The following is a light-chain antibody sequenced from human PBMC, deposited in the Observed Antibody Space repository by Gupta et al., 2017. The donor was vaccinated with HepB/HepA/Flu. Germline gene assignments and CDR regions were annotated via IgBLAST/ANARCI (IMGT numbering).Light chain of an antibody. CDR1: QSISDY. CDR3: QQSDSSLMWT. CDR2: RTT. J-gene: IGKJ1*01. V-gene: IGKV1-39*01. Sequence: DIQMTQSPSSLSASVGDRVTITCRASQSISDYLNWYQQKPGKAPNLLIYRTTNLQDGVPSRFSGSGSGTDFTLTISSLQPEDFATYYCQQSDSSLMWTFGQGTKVEIK.